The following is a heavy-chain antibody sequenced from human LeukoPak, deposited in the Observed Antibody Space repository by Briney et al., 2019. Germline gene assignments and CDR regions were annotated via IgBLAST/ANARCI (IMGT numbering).Heavy chain of an antibody. D-gene: IGHD2-15*01. CDR2: ISSNGGIT. V-gene: IGHV3-64D*09. Sequence: GGSLRLSCSASGFTFSNYAMHWVRQAPGKGLEYVSDISSNGGITYYADSVKGRFTVSRDNSKNMLYLQMNSLRAEDTAVYYCVKDKYPLVVAATLDYWGQGILVTVSS. J-gene: IGHJ4*02. CDR1: GFTFSNYA. CDR3: VKDKYPLVVAATLDY.